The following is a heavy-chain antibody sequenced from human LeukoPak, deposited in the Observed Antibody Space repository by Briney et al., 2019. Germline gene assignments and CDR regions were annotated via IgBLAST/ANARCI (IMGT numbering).Heavy chain of an antibody. D-gene: IGHD3/OR15-3a*01. CDR3: ARDVDGYYFDY. J-gene: IGHJ4*02. Sequence: GGSLRLSCAASGFTFSNAWMNWVRQAPGKGLEWVSSISSSSSYIYYADSVKGRFTISRDNAKNSLYLQMNSLRAEDTAVYYCARDVDGYYFDYWGQGTLVTVSS. CDR2: ISSSSSYI. CDR1: GFTFSNAW. V-gene: IGHV3-21*01.